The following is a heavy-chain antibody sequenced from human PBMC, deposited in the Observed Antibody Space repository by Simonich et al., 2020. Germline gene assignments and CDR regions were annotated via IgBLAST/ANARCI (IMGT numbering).Heavy chain of an antibody. CDR3: ARDGERYCGGDCYSYFDY. J-gene: IGHJ4*02. CDR1: GFTFSSYA. Sequence: QVQLVESGGGVVQPGRSLRLSCAASGFTFSSYAMHWVRQAPGKGLEWETGISYDGSNKYYADSVKGRFTISRDNSKNTLYLQMNSLRAEDTAVYYCARDGERYCGGDCYSYFDYWGQGTLVTVSS. D-gene: IGHD2-21*02. V-gene: IGHV3-30*07. CDR2: ISYDGSNK.